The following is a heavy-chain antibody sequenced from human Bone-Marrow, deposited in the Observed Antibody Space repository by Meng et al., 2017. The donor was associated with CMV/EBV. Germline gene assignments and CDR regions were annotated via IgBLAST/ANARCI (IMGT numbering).Heavy chain of an antibody. D-gene: IGHD3-10*02. J-gene: IGHJ4*02. V-gene: IGHV1-18*01. Sequence: ASVKVSCMATGYTFTSYGISWVRQDPGQGLEWMGWISAYNGNTNYAQKLQGRVTMTTDTSTSTAYMELRSLRSDDTAVYYCARGFRAIQGVRLGYWGQGALVTVPS. CDR2: ISAYNGNT. CDR1: GYTFTSYG. CDR3: ARGFRAIQGVRLGY.